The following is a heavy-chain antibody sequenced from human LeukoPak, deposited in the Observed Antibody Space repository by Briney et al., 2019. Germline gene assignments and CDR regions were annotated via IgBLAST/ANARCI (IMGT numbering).Heavy chain of an antibody. CDR2: IYYSGST. CDR3: AGCDGYSGYDCWFDP. CDR1: GGSISSYY. Sequence: SETLSLTCTVSGGSISSYYWSWIRQPPGKGLEWIGYIYYSGSTNYNPSLKSRVTISVDTSKSQFSLKLSSVTAADTAVYYCAGCDGYSGYDCWFDPWGQGTLVTVSS. D-gene: IGHD5-12*01. J-gene: IGHJ5*02. V-gene: IGHV4-59*08.